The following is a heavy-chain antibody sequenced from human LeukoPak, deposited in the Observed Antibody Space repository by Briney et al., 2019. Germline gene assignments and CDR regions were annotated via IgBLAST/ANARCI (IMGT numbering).Heavy chain of an antibody. D-gene: IGHD2-2*02. CDR2: ISYDGSNK. V-gene: IGHV3-30-3*01. CDR3: AKGYCSSTSCYTGVSDY. J-gene: IGHJ4*02. CDR1: GFTFSSYA. Sequence: PGRSLRLSCAASGFTFSSYAMHWVRQAPGKGLERVAVISYDGSNKYYADSVKGRFTISRDNSKNTLYLQMNSLRAEDTAVYYCAKGYCSSTSCYTGVSDYWGQGTLVTVSS.